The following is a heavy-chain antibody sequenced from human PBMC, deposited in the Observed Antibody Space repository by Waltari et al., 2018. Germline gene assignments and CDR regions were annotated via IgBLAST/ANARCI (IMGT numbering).Heavy chain of an antibody. CDR3: ARSPQLTTANWFDP. D-gene: IGHD3-3*01. CDR1: GGTFSSNA. J-gene: IGHJ5*02. Sequence: QVQLVQSGAEVKKPGSSVRVSCKVAGGTFSSNAVSWVRQAPGQGLEWMGGLLPMLGMIDYAQSFQCRLTITADKLPNTAYMDINSLTSEDTAVYYCARSPQLTTANWFDPWGQGTLVTVSS. CDR2: LLPMLGMI. V-gene: IGHV1-69*04.